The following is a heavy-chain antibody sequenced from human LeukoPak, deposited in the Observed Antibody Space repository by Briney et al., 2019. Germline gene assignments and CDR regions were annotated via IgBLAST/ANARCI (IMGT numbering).Heavy chain of an antibody. J-gene: IGHJ4*02. CDR2: IYPGDSDT. Sequence: GESLKISCKGSGYSFTSYWIGWVRQMPGKGLEWMGIIYPGDSDTRYSPSFQGQVTISADKSISTAYLQWSSLKASDTAMYYCARRRGYSGYDSPTGYFDYWGQGTLVTVSS. CDR3: ARRRGYSGYDSPTGYFDY. CDR1: GYSFTSYW. D-gene: IGHD5-12*01. V-gene: IGHV5-51*01.